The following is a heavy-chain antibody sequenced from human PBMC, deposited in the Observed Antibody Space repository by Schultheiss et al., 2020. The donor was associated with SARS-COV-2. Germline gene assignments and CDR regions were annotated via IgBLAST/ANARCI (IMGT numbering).Heavy chain of an antibody. V-gene: IGHV4-34*01. J-gene: IGHJ5*02. Sequence: SETLSLTCAVYGGSFSGYYWSWIRQPPGKGLEWIGEINHSGSTNYNPSLKSRVTISEDTSKNQFSLKLSSVTAADTAVYYCAREIVVVPAAKSRNGWFDPWGQGTLVTVSS. CDR1: GGSFSGYY. D-gene: IGHD2-2*01. CDR2: INHSGST. CDR3: AREIVVVPAAKSRNGWFDP.